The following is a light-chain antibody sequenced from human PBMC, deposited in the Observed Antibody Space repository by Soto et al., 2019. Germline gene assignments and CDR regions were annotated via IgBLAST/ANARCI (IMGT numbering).Light chain of an antibody. CDR3: QQYNNWHPWT. J-gene: IGKJ1*01. Sequence: EIVMTQSPATLSVSPGERATLSFRASQSVSSNLAWYQQKPGQATSLLIYGASTRANGIPARFSGSGSGTEFTLTIRSLQSEDFVFYYCQQYNNWHPWTFGQGTKVDIK. V-gene: IGKV3D-15*01. CDR1: QSVSSN. CDR2: GAS.